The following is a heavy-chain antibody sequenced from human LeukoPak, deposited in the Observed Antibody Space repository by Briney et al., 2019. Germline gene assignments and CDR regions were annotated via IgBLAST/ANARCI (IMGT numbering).Heavy chain of an antibody. CDR3: AKDSISYGGFDY. CDR2: IRYDGSNK. Sequence: GGSLRLSRAASGSTFSSYGMHWVRQAPGKGLEWVAFIRYDGSNKYYADSVKGRFTISRDNSKNTLYLQMNSLRAEDTAVYYCAKDSISYGGFDYWGQGTLVTVSS. J-gene: IGHJ4*02. D-gene: IGHD3-3*02. V-gene: IGHV3-30*02. CDR1: GSTFSSYG.